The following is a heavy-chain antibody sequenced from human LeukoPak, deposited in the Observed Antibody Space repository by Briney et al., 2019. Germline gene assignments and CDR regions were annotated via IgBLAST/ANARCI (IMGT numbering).Heavy chain of an antibody. V-gene: IGHV4-39*01. CDR1: GGSISSSGYY. J-gene: IGHJ5*02. CDR3: ARHEYSGSYYGLSWFDP. D-gene: IGHD1-26*01. CDR2: IYYSGST. Sequence: SETLSLTCTVSGGSISSSGYYWGWIRQPPGKGLECIASIYYSGSTYYNPSLKSRVTISVDTSKNQLSLKLSSLTAADTAVYYCARHEYSGSYYGLSWFDPWGQGTLVTVSS.